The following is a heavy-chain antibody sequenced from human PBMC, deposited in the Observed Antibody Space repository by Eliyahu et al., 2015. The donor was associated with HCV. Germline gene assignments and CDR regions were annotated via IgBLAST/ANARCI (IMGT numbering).Heavy chain of an antibody. D-gene: IGHD3-3*01. V-gene: IGHV4-34*01. CDR1: GGSFSDYY. J-gene: IGHJ4*02. CDR2: INHRGRI. Sequence: QVQLQQWGAGLFKPSETLSLTCAVYGGSFSDYYWSWIRLFPGKGLEWIAEINHRGRIKYNSSLRSRVTISGDSSKNQLSLKVTSVTAADTAVYYCARGRAIFCSGYRCHSAFESWGQGTLVTVSS. CDR3: ARGRAIFCSGYRCHSAFES.